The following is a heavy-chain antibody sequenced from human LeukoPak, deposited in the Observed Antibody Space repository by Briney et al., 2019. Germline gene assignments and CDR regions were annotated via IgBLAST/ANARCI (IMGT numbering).Heavy chain of an antibody. J-gene: IGHJ4*02. CDR2: IKSKTDGGTT. CDR1: GFTFSNAW. CDR3: TTTEDYYYGSGTTFSC. D-gene: IGHD3-10*01. Sequence: GGSLRLSCAASGFTFSNAWMSWGRQAPGKGLEWVGRIKSKTDGGTTDYAAPVKGRFTISRDDSKNTLYLQMNSLKTEDTAVYYCTTTEDYYYGSGTTFSCWGQGTLVTVSS. V-gene: IGHV3-15*01.